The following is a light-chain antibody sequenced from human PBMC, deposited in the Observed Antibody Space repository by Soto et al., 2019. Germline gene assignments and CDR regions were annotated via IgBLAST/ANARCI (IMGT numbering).Light chain of an antibody. Sequence: DIGLAQTPGTMSLSQVERATLSCRTSQSVSSSYLAWYQQKPGQAPRLLIYGASSRATGIPDRFSGSGSGTDFTLTISRLEPEDFAVYYCQQYGSSPWTFGQGTKVDI. J-gene: IGKJ1*01. CDR1: QSVSSSY. V-gene: IGKV3-20*01. CDR2: GAS. CDR3: QQYGSSPWT.